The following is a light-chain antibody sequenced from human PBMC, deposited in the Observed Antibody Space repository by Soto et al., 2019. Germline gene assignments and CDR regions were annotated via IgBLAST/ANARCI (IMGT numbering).Light chain of an antibody. CDR1: QTIDSL. J-gene: IGKJ1*01. CDR2: KAS. CDR3: QHYDIYPDA. Sequence: DIQMTQSPSTLSGSVGDRVTITCQASQTIDSLLAWYQQKPGKAPKLLIYKASTLKSGVPSRFSGSGSGTEFTFTISSLQPEDFATYYCQHYDIYPDAFGQGTILDI. V-gene: IGKV1-5*03.